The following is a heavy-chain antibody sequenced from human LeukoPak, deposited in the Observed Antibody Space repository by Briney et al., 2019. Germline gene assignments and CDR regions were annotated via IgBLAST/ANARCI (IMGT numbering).Heavy chain of an antibody. J-gene: IGHJ4*02. Sequence: KPSETLSLTCGVYSGSLSDKYWSWIRQPPGKGLEWIGEINPGGRTNYNPSLKSRVTMSIDTSKNQFSLKLSSVTAADTAVYYCARLSGYHFDYWGQGALVTVSS. D-gene: IGHD5-12*01. CDR2: INPGGRT. V-gene: IGHV4-34*01. CDR1: SGSLSDKY. CDR3: ARLSGYHFDY.